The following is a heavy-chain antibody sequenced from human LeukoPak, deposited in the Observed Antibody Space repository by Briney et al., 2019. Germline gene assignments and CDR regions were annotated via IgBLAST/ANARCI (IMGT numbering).Heavy chain of an antibody. CDR3: TTAPVVVPAANNY. CDR1: GFTFSNAW. V-gene: IGHV3-15*01. J-gene: IGHJ4*02. Sequence: GGSLRLSCAASGFTFSNAWMSWVRQAPGKGLEWVGRIKSKTDGGTTDYAAPVKGRFTISRDDSKNTLYLQMNSLKTEDTAVYYCTTAPVVVPAANNYWGQGTLVTVSS. CDR2: IKSKTDGGTT. D-gene: IGHD2-2*01.